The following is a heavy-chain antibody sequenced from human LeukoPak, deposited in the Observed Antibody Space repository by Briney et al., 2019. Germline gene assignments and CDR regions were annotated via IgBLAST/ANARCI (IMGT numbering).Heavy chain of an antibody. Sequence: GGSLRLSCAASGFTFSNYAMNWVRQAPGKGLEWVSGGVTTYYADSVKGRFTISRDNSNNTLYLQMNSLRAEDTAVYYCAKGVWFGEPFDYWGQGTLVTVSS. D-gene: IGHD3-10*01. V-gene: IGHV3-23*01. CDR3: AKGVWFGEPFDY. J-gene: IGHJ4*02. CDR1: GFTFSNYA. CDR2: GVTT.